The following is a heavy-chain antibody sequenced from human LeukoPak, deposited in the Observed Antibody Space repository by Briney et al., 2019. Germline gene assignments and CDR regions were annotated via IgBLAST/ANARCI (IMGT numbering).Heavy chain of an antibody. J-gene: IGHJ4*02. CDR1: GGSISSYY. V-gene: IGHV4-59*01. CDR2: IYYSEST. Sequence: SETLSLTCTVSGGSISSYYWSWIRQPPGQGLEWIGYIYYSESTNYNPSLKSRVTISVDTSKNQFFLKLSSVTAADTAVYYCARVHIVVVPAAIDYWGQGTLVTVSS. D-gene: IGHD2-2*01. CDR3: ARVHIVVVPAAIDY.